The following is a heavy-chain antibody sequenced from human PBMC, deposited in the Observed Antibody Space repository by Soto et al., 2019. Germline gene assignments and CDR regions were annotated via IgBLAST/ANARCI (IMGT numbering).Heavy chain of an antibody. CDR3: AKGHGGTAYYICFDP. CDR1: GYTFTGYY. Sequence: GASVKVSCKASGYTFTGYYMHWVRQAPGQGLEWMGWINPNSGGTNYAQKLQGWVTMTRDTSISTAYMELSRLRSDDPAVYSCAKGHGGTAYYICFDPLGKRTLVIVSS. CDR2: INPNSGGT. V-gene: IGHV1-2*04. D-gene: IGHD3-10*01. J-gene: IGHJ5*02.